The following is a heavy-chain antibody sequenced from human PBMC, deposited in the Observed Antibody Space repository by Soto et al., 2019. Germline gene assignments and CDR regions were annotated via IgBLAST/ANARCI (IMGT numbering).Heavy chain of an antibody. CDR2: ISSSSSYI. CDR3: ARDSGYSGYDPSPGGWYGSGAFDI. Sequence: GGSLRLSCAASGFTFSSYSMNWVRQAPGKGLEWVSSISSSSSYIYYADSVKGRFTISRDNAKNSLYLQMNSLRAEDTAVYYCARDSGYSGYDPSPGGWYGSGAFDIWGQGTMVTVSS. CDR1: GFTFSSYS. J-gene: IGHJ3*02. V-gene: IGHV3-21*01. D-gene: IGHD5-12*01.